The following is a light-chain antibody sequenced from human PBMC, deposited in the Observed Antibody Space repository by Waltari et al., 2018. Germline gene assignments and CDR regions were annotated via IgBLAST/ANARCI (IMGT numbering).Light chain of an antibody. Sequence: SYVLTQPPSVSVAPGKAARITCGGNSIGSRSAHWYQQKPGQAPVLVIYYDSDRPSGIPERISGSKSGNTATLTISRVEAGDEAAYYCQLWESGSDRVVFGGGTKLTVL. J-gene: IGLJ2*01. CDR1: SIGSRS. V-gene: IGLV3-21*01. CDR2: YDS. CDR3: QLWESGSDRVV.